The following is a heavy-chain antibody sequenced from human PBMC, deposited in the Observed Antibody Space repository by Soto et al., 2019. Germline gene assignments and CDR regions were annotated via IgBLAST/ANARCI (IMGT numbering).Heavy chain of an antibody. CDR2: ISYDGSNK. CDR3: ARDTVQVAATYYYYYYGMDV. D-gene: IGHD2-15*01. CDR1: GSTFSSYA. J-gene: IGHJ6*02. Sequence: GGSLRLSCAASGSTFSSYAMHWVRQAPGKGLEWVAVISYDGSNKYYADSVKGRFTISRDNSKNTLYLQMNSLRAEDTAVYYCARDTVQVAATYYYYYYGMDVWGQGTTVTVSS. V-gene: IGHV3-30-3*01.